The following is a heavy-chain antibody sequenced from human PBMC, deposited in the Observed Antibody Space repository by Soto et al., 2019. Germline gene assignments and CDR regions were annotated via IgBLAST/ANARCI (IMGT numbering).Heavy chain of an antibody. Sequence: PSETLSLTCAVYSGSFSGYYWSWIRQPPGKGLEWIGEINHSGSANYNPSLESRVTLSVDTSKNQFSLKVSSVTAADTAVYYCATKRNYDILTGYYLHYFDSWGQGTLVTVSS. D-gene: IGHD3-9*01. CDR1: SGSFSGYY. CDR3: ATKRNYDILTGYYLHYFDS. V-gene: IGHV4-34*01. CDR2: INHSGSA. J-gene: IGHJ4*02.